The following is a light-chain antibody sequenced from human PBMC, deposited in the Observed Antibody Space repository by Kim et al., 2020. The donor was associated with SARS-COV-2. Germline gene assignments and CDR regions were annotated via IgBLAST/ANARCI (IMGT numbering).Light chain of an antibody. J-gene: IGLJ2*01. Sequence: VSPGQAASLTCSGVRLCDKYACCYQQKPGQSPVLVIYQDSERPSGIPERFSGSNSGNTATLTISGTQAMDEADYYCQAWDSSTVVFGGGTQLTVL. CDR2: QDS. V-gene: IGLV3-1*01. CDR3: QAWDSSTVV. CDR1: RLCDKY.